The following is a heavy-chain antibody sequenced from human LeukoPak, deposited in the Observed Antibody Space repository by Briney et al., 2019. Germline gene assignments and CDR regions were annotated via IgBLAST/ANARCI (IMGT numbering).Heavy chain of an antibody. J-gene: IGHJ4*02. V-gene: IGHV4-38-2*01. CDR3: ARWSITIFGTVVRYFDY. CDR2: IYHSGST. CDR1: GYSISSGYY. D-gene: IGHD3-3*01. Sequence: SETLSLTCAASGYSISSGYYWGWIRQPPGKGLEWIGSIYHSGSTYYNPSLKSRVTISVDTSKNQFSLKLSSVTAADTAVYYCARWSITIFGTVVRYFDYWGQGTLVTVSS.